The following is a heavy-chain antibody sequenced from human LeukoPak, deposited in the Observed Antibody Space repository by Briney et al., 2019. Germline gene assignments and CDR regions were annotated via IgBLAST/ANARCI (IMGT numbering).Heavy chain of an antibody. CDR2: IRYDGSNK. V-gene: IGHV3-30*02. J-gene: IGHJ4*02. CDR3: ARGYCRSTSCPPVHY. Sequence: GGSLRLSCVASGFTFSSYGMHWVRQAPGKGLEWVAFIRYDGSNKYYADSVKGRFTISRDNSKNTLYLQMNSLRAEDTAVYYCARGYCRSTSCPPVHYWGQGTLVTVSS. CDR1: GFTFSSYG. D-gene: IGHD2-2*01.